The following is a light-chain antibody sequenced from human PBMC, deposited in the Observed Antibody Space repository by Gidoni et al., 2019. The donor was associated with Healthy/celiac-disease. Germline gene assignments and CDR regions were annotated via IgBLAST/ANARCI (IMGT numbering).Light chain of an antibody. J-gene: IGKJ1*01. Sequence: DIVFTQSPGTLSLSPVEIATLSCRASQSVSSSYLAWYQQKPGQAPRLLIYAASSRATGIPDRFSGSGSGTDFTLTISRLEPEDFAVYYCQQYGSSPTFXQXTKVEIK. V-gene: IGKV3-20*01. CDR3: QQYGSSPT. CDR1: QSVSSSY. CDR2: AAS.